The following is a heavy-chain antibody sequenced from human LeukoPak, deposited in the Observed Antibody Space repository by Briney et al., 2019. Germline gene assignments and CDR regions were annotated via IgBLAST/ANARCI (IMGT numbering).Heavy chain of an antibody. CDR1: GYTFTSYD. V-gene: IGHV1-18*01. D-gene: IGHD2-2*01. Sequence: VASVKVSCKASGYTFTSYDIGWVRQAPGQGLEWMGWISAYNGNTNYAQKLQGRVTMTTDTSTSTAYMELRSLRSDDTAVYYCARDQVPAAHGADAFDIWGQGTMVTVSS. J-gene: IGHJ3*02. CDR3: ARDQVPAAHGADAFDI. CDR2: ISAYNGNT.